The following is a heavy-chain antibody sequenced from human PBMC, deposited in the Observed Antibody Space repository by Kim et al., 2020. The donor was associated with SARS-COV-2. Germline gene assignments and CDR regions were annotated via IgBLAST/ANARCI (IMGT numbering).Heavy chain of an antibody. Sequence: GGSLRLSCAASGFTVSSNYMSWVRQAPGKGLEWVSVIYSGGSTYYADSVKGRFTISRDNSKNTLYLQMNSLRAEDTAVYYCARDKGSSSSWNYYYYYGMDVWGQGTTVTVSS. V-gene: IGHV3-53*01. CDR2: IYSGGST. J-gene: IGHJ6*02. CDR1: GFTVSSNY. CDR3: ARDKGSSSSWNYYYYYGMDV. D-gene: IGHD6-13*01.